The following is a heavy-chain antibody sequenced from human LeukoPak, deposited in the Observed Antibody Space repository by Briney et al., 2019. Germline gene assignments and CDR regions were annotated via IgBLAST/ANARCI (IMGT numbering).Heavy chain of an antibody. J-gene: IGHJ4*02. Sequence: PSETLSLTCTVSGYSISSGYYWGWIRQPPEKGLEWIGSIYHSGSTYYNPSLKSRVTISVDTSKNQFSLKLSSVTAADTAVYYCARESSYWGQGTLVTVSS. CDR1: GYSISSGYY. CDR3: ARESSY. D-gene: IGHD6-13*01. CDR2: IYHSGST. V-gene: IGHV4-38-2*02.